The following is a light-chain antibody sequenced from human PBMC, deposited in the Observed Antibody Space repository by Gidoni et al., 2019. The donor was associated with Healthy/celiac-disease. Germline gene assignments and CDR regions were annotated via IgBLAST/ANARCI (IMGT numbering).Light chain of an antibody. CDR2: DAS. J-gene: IGKJ4*01. CDR3: QQYGNLRAT. CDR1: QDISNH. V-gene: IGKV1-33*01. Sequence: DIQITQSPSSLSASVGDRVTITCQARQDISNHLNWYQQKQGKAPKLLIYDASNLETGVPSRFSGSGSGTDFTFTISSLQPEDIATYYCQQYGNLRATFGGGTKVEIK.